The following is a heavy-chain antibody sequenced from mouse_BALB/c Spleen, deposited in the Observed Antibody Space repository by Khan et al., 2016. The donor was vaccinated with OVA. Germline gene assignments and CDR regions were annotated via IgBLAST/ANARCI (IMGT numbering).Heavy chain of an antibody. CDR3: AIKDYDDYDPFPY. V-gene: IGHV3-2*02. D-gene: IGHD2-4*01. CDR1: GYSITSEFA. CDR2: ISYSGNT. Sequence: QLEESGPGLVKPSQSLSLTCTVTGYSITSEFAWNWIRQFPGNKLEWMGYISYSGNTRYNPSLKSLISITPDTSRNQFFLQLNSVTTEDTATDYCAIKDYDDYDPFPYWGQGTLVTVSA. J-gene: IGHJ3*01.